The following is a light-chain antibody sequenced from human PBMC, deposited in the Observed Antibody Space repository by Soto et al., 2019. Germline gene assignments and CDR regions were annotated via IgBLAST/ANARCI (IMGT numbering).Light chain of an antibody. V-gene: IGKV3-11*01. J-gene: IGKJ5*01. CDR2: DAS. Sequence: EIVLTQSPGTPSLSPGERATLSCRASQSVSSYLAWYQQKPGQPPRLLIYDASKRATGIPARFSGSGSGTEFTLTISSLQSEDFAVYYCQQYNNWPITFGQGTRLEIK. CDR3: QQYNNWPIT. CDR1: QSVSSY.